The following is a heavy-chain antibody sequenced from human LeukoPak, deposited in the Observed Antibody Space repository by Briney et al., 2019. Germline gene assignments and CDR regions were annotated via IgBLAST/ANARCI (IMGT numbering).Heavy chain of an antibody. J-gene: IGHJ6*02. CDR3: ARDQGYSYGRPYYYGMDV. Sequence: SETLSLTCAVYGGSFSGYYWSWIRQPPGKGLEWIGEINHSGSTNYNPSLKSRVTISVDTSKNQFSLKLSSVTAADTAVYYCARDQGYSYGRPYYYGMDVWGQGTTVTVSS. CDR1: GGSFSGYY. V-gene: IGHV4-34*01. D-gene: IGHD5-18*01. CDR2: INHSGST.